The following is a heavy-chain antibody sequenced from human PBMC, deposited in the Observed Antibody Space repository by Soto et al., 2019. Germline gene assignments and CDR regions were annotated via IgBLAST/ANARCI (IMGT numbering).Heavy chain of an antibody. D-gene: IGHD3-3*01. J-gene: IGHJ4*02. CDR3: ARGGVVTRHFNS. CDR1: GYSISSGSS. V-gene: IGHV4-38-2*01. Sequence: SPETLSLPCAVPGYSISSGSSWGWSRQPPGKRLEWIGSIDHSGSPLYHASLKTRVTISLDTSKNHCSLKLRSVTAADTAVYYCARGGVVTRHFNSWAQGTLVTVS. CDR2: IDHSGSP.